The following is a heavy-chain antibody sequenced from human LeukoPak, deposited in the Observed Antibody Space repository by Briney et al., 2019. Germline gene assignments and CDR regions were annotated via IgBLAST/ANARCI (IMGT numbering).Heavy chain of an antibody. D-gene: IGHD1-20*01. CDR1: GFTFGDYA. CDR3: ARGIIGLRGFDC. J-gene: IGHJ4*02. Sequence: GGSLRLSCTASGFTFGDYAMSWVRQAPGKGLEWVGFIRNKAYGGTAEYAASVKGRFTISRDDSKSIAYLQMNSLKTEDTAVYYCARGIIGLRGFDCWGQGTLVTVSS. CDR2: IRNKAYGGTA. V-gene: IGHV3-49*04.